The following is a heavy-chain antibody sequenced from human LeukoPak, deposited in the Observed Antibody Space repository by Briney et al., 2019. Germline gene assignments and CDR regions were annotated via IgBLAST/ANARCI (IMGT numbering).Heavy chain of an antibody. Sequence: PGRSLRLSCAASGFTFSSYAMHWVRQAPGKGLEWVAVISYDGSNKYYADSVKGRFTISRDNSKNTLYLQMNSLRAEDTAVYYCVSGGYSYGRRAEYFQHWGQGTLVTVSS. CDR1: GFTFSSYA. CDR2: ISYDGSNK. J-gene: IGHJ1*01. V-gene: IGHV3-30-3*01. D-gene: IGHD5-18*01. CDR3: VSGGYSYGRRAEYFQH.